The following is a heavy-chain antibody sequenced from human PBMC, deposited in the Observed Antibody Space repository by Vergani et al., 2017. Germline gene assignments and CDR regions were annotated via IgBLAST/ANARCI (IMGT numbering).Heavy chain of an antibody. V-gene: IGHV3-7*01. D-gene: IGHD2-15*01. J-gene: IGHJ1*01. Sequence: ELHLEESGGGLVQPGGSLRLSCAASGFTFGDFYMAWIRLAPGTGLDWVASIKRDGTETFYVDSVKGRFTISRDNAQTTLYLQMNSLRDEDRGVYYCARISGGSAPYLHYWGQGTLVTVAS. CDR1: GFTFGDFY. CDR3: ARISGGSAPYLHY. CDR2: IKRDGTET.